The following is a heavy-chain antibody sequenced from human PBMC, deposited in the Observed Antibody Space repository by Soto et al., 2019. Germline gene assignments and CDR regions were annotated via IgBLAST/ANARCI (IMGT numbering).Heavy chain of an antibody. CDR3: ARWWSGSRKGFDP. J-gene: IGHJ5*02. V-gene: IGHV4-31*03. CDR1: GGSISSGDYY. D-gene: IGHD3-3*01. Sequence: QVQLQESGPGLVKPSQTLSLTCTFSGGSISSGDYYWSWSRQHPGKGLEWIGYLYYSGSTYYNPSLKSRVTISVDTSKNQFSLKLSSVTAADTAVYYCARWWSGSRKGFDPWGQGTLGTVSS. CDR2: LYYSGST.